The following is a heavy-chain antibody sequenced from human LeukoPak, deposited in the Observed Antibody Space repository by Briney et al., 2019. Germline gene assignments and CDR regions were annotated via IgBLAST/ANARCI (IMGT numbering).Heavy chain of an antibody. CDR3: ARQGITMAGTVSYYIDV. J-gene: IGHJ6*03. CDR2: INHSGST. Sequence: SETLSLTCTVSGGSISSYYWRWIRQPPGKGLEWIGEINHSGSTNYSPSLKSRVTISVDTSKNHFSLNLTSLTAADTAVYYCARQGITMAGTVSYYIDVWGKGTTVIISS. V-gene: IGHV4-34*01. D-gene: IGHD6-19*01. CDR1: GGSISSYY.